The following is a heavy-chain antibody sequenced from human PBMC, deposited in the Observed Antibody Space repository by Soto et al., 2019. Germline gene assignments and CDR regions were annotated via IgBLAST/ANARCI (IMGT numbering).Heavy chain of an antibody. CDR1: GGSVSRGNYY. CDR2: IYYTGST. CDR3: ARVHPRGFDFWSGYPDY. V-gene: IGHV4-61*01. Sequence: SETLSLTCNVSGGSVSRGNYYWSWIRQPPGKGLEWIGYIYYTGSTNYNPSLKSRVTISVDTSKNQFSLKLSSVTAADTAVYYCARVHPRGFDFWSGYPDYWGQGILVTVSS. D-gene: IGHD3-3*01. J-gene: IGHJ4*02.